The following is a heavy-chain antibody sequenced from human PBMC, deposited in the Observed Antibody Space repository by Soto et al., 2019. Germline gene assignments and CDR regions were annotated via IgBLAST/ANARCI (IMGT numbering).Heavy chain of an antibody. CDR2: IYYSGST. CDR3: AMGRWRFDP. CDR1: GGSVSSGSYY. V-gene: IGHV4-61*01. Sequence: QVQLQESGPGLVKPSETLSLTCTVSGGSVSSGSYYWSWIRQPPGKGLEWIGYIYYSGSTNYNPSLKSRVTILVDTSKNQFSLKLSSVTAADTAVYYCAMGRWRFDPWGQGTLVTVSS. J-gene: IGHJ5*02. D-gene: IGHD4-17*01.